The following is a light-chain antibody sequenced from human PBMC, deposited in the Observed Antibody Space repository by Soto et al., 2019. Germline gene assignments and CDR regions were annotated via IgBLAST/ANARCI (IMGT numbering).Light chain of an antibody. CDR3: SSYTSSSTVV. V-gene: IGLV2-14*01. J-gene: IGLJ2*01. CDR2: DVS. Sequence: QSALTQPASVSGSPGQSITISCTGTSSDVGGYNYVYWYQQHPGKAPKLMIYDVSNRPSGVSNRLSGSKSGNTASLTISGLQAEEEADYYCSSYTSSSTVVFGGGTKLTVL. CDR1: SSDVGGYNY.